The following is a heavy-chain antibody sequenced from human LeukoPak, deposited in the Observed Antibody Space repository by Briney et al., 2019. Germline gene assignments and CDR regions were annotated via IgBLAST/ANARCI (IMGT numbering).Heavy chain of an antibody. CDR2: IWYDGSNK. J-gene: IGHJ4*02. D-gene: IGHD6-13*01. CDR1: GFTFSSYG. Sequence: SGGSLRLSCAASGFTFSSYGMHWVRQAPGKGLEWVAVIWYDGSNKYYADSVKGRFTISRDNSKNTLYLQMNSLRAEDTAVYYCAKDTYSSSWYRPNYWGQGTLVTVSS. V-gene: IGHV3-33*06. CDR3: AKDTYSSSWYRPNY.